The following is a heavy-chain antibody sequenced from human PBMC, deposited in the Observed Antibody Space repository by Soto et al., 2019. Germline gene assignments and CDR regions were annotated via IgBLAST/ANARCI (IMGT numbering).Heavy chain of an antibody. D-gene: IGHD5-18*01. V-gene: IGHV4-34*01. J-gene: IGHJ4*02. CDR3: ARGRMVRRLSFYSFHY. Sequence: SETLSLSCAGYGGSLSGYDWSGIRQLPGKGLEWIGEINHSGSTNYNPSLKSRVTISVDTSKNQFSLKLSSVTAADTAVYYCARGRMVRRLSFYSFHYPGPGPLRTVSS. CDR2: INHSGST. CDR1: GGSLSGYD.